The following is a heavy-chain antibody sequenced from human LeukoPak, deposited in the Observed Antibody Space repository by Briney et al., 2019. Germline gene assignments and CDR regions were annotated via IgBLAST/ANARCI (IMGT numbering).Heavy chain of an antibody. CDR3: ARLGVVVAAGDDY. Sequence: SVKVSCKASGFTFTSSAMQRVRQARGQRLEWIGWIVVGSGNTNYAQKFQERVTITRDMSTSTAYMELSSLRSEDTAEYYCARLGVVVAAGDDYWGQGTLVTVSS. V-gene: IGHV1-58*02. D-gene: IGHD2-15*01. CDR2: IVVGSGNT. J-gene: IGHJ4*02. CDR1: GFTFTSSA.